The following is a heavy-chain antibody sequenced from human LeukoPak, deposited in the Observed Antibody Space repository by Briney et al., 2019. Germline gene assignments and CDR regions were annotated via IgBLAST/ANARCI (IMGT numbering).Heavy chain of an antibody. V-gene: IGHV3-21*01. J-gene: IGHJ4*02. CDR3: ARDFRHYDSSGYRAFDY. CDR2: ISSSSSYI. Sequence: KSGGSLRLSCAASGFIVSNNYMTWVRQAPGKGLEWVSSISSSSSYIYYADSVKGRFTISRDNAKNSLYLQMNSLRAEDTAVYYCARDFRHYDSSGYRAFDYWGQGTLVTVSS. D-gene: IGHD3-22*01. CDR1: GFIVSNNY.